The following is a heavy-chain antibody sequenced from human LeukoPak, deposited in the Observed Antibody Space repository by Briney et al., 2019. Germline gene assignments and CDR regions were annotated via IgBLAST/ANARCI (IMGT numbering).Heavy chain of an antibody. J-gene: IGHJ4*02. V-gene: IGHV1-69*06. CDR1: GGTFSSYA. CDR2: IIPIFGTA. D-gene: IGHD3-10*01. CDR3: AKDMYYYGSGNE. Sequence: SVKVSCKASGGTFSSYAISWVRQAPGQGLEWMGGIIPIFGTANYAQKFQGRVTITADKSTSTAYMELSSLRSEDTALYYCAKDMYYYGSGNEWGQGTLVTVSS.